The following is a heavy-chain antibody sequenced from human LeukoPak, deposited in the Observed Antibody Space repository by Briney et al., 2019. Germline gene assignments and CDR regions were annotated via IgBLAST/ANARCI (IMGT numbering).Heavy chain of an antibody. CDR3: AAHYPGYCSGGSCYASY. CDR2: IYYSGST. CDR1: GGSISSYY. D-gene: IGHD2-15*01. V-gene: IGHV4-59*12. Sequence: SETLSLTCTVSGGSISSYYWSWIRQPPGKGLEWIGYIYYSGSTNYNPSLKSRVTISLETSKSQFSLKLSSVTAADTAVYFCAAHYPGYCSGGSCYASYWGQGTLVTVSS. J-gene: IGHJ4*02.